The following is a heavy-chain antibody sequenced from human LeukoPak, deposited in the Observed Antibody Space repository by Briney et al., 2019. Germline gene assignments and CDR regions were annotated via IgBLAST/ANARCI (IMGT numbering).Heavy chain of an antibody. CDR1: GFTFTTSW. Sequence: GESLKISCQGSGFTFTTSWIGWVRQLPGKGLGWMGIIYPGDSDTRYGPSFQGQVTISADKSINTAHLQWTSLKASDTAMYYCARQLTTLRGFDIWGQGTLVTASS. CDR3: ARQLTTLRGFDI. J-gene: IGHJ3*02. CDR2: IYPGDSDT. V-gene: IGHV5-51*01. D-gene: IGHD4-11*01.